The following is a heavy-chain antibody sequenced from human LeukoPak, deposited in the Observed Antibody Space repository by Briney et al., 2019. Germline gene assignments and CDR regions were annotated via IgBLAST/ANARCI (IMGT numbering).Heavy chain of an antibody. J-gene: IGHJ4*02. V-gene: IGHV3-33*01. CDR3: ATDISTHYFGS. Sequence: GRSLRLSCAASGISFRSYGMHWVRQAPGKGLEWVTFIWYDAGNKYYAESVKGRFTISRDNSRNTVFLQMNSLRAEDTAIYYCATDISTHYFGSWGQGTLVTVSS. CDR1: GISFRSYG. CDR2: IWYDAGNK. D-gene: IGHD3-9*01.